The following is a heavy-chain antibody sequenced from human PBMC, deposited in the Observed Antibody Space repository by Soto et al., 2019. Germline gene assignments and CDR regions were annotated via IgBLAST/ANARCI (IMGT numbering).Heavy chain of an antibody. J-gene: IGHJ4*02. D-gene: IGHD1-1*01. V-gene: IGHV3-23*01. Sequence: PGGSLRLSCAASVFTFSSYAMSWVRQAPGKGLEWVSAISGSGGSTYYADSVKGRFTISRDNSKNTLYRQMNSLRAEDTAVYYCAKDPGGSLEYWGQGTMVAVSS. CDR3: AKDPGGSLEY. CDR1: VFTFSSYA. CDR2: ISGSGGST.